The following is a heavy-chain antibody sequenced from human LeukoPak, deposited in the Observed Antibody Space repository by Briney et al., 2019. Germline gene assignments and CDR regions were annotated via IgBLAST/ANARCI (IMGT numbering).Heavy chain of an antibody. CDR3: ARVWSTSHNWFDP. CDR2: IRYDGSNK. J-gene: IGHJ5*02. Sequence: TGGSLRLSCAASGFTFSSYGMHWVRQAPGKGLEWVAFIRYDGSNKYYADSVKGRFTISRDNSKNTLYLQMNSLRSEDTAVYYCARVWSTSHNWFDPWGQGTLVTVSS. V-gene: IGHV3-30*02. D-gene: IGHD2-2*01. CDR1: GFTFSSYG.